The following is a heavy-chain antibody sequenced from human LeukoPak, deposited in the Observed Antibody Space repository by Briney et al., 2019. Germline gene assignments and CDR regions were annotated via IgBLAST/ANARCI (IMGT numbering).Heavy chain of an antibody. V-gene: IGHV3-21*01. CDR3: ARDIPNGGLPFDP. J-gene: IGHJ5*02. CDR1: GFTFSSYS. CDR2: ISSSSSYI. Sequence: NHGGSLRLSCAASGFTFSSYSMNWVRQAPGKGLEWVSSISSSSSYIYYADSVKGRFTISRDNAKNSLYLQMNSLRAEDTAVYYCARDIPNGGLPFDPWGQGTLVTVSS. D-gene: IGHD4-23*01.